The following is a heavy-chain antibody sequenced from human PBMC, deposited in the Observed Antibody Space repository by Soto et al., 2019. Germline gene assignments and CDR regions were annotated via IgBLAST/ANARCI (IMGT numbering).Heavy chain of an antibody. D-gene: IGHD3-10*01. Sequence: PGESLKISCQGSGYSFANYWIAWVRQMPGKVLEWVGVIYPGDSDTRYSPSFRGQVTISADKSISHVYLQWSSLEASDTAMYYCARNRLRQYYYGMDVWGQGXTVTVYS. CDR2: IYPGDSDT. CDR1: GYSFANYW. CDR3: ARNRLRQYYYGMDV. V-gene: IGHV5-51*01. J-gene: IGHJ6*02.